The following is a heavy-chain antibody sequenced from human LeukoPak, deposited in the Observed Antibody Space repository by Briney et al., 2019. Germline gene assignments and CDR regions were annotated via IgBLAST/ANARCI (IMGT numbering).Heavy chain of an antibody. J-gene: IGHJ4*02. CDR2: ISGGGST. Sequence: GGSLRLSCVASEFTFSGYGMSWVRQAPGKGLEWVSAISGGGSTYYADSVKGRFTISRDISKSTLYLQMSSLRAEDTAVYYCAVRTNYIVATDYWGQGTLVTVSS. V-gene: IGHV3-23*01. CDR1: EFTFSGYG. D-gene: IGHD2-15*01. CDR3: AVRTNYIVATDY.